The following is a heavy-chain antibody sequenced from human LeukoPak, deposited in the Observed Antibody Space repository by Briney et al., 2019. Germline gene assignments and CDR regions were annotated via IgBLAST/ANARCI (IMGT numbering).Heavy chain of an antibody. CDR1: GYTFTSYG. V-gene: IGHV1-18*01. CDR2: ISPYNGNT. CDR3: ARDRQCDY. J-gene: IGHJ4*02. D-gene: IGHD4-11*01. Sequence: ASVKVSCKASGYTFTSYGISWVRQAPGQGLEWMGWISPYNGNTKYAPKLQGRVTMTTDTATSTAYMELTSLTSDGAAVYYCARDRQCDYWGQGTLVTVSS.